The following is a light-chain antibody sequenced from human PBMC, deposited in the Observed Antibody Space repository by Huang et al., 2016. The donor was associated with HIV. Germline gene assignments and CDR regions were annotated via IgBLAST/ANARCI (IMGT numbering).Light chain of an antibody. CDR3: MQALQTPYT. J-gene: IGKJ2*01. CDR2: LGS. V-gene: IGKV2-28*01. CDR1: QSLLHSNGYNY. Sequence: IVMIQSPLSLPVTPGDPASISCRSSQSLLHSNGYNYLHWYLQKPGQSPQLLIYLGSNLPFGVPERFSVSGSGTDFTLKITIVEAEDVGVYYCMQALQTPYTFGQGTKLEIK.